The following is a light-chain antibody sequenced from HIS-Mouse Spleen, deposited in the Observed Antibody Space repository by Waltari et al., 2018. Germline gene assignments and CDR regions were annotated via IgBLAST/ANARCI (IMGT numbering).Light chain of an antibody. CDR1: SSNIGSTY. V-gene: IGLV1-47*01. Sequence: QSVLTQPPSASWTPGQRVTISCSGSSSNIGSTYLYWYQQLPGTAPKLPIYRNNQRPSGVPDRFSGSKSGTSASLAISGLRSEDEADYYCAAWDDSLSGWVFGGGTKLTVL. CDR3: AAWDDSLSGWV. J-gene: IGLJ3*02. CDR2: RNN.